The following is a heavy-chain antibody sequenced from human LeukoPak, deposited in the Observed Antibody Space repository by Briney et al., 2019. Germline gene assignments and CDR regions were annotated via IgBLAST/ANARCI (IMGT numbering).Heavy chain of an antibody. CDR1: GFTFSSYS. Sequence: PGGSLRLSCAASGFTFSSYSMNWVRQAPGKGLEWVSSISSSSSYIYYADSVKGRFTISRDNAKNSLYLQMNSLGAEDTAVYYCARGSGSGSYDAFDIWGQGTMVTVSS. CDR2: ISSSSSYI. J-gene: IGHJ3*02. CDR3: ARGSGSGSYDAFDI. D-gene: IGHD3-10*01. V-gene: IGHV3-21*01.